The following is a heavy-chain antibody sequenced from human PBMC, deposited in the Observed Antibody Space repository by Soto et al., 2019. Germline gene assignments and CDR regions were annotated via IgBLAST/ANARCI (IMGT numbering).Heavy chain of an antibody. CDR1: GGSFSGYY. CDR2: INHSGST. J-gene: IGHJ5*02. Sequence: LPETLSLTCAVYGGSFSGYYWSWIRQPPGKGLEWIGEINHSGSTNYNPSLKSRVTISVDTSKNQFSLKLSSVTAADTAVYYCARQKSYCSSTSCYEPWFDPWGQGTLVTVSS. V-gene: IGHV4-34*01. CDR3: ARQKSYCSSTSCYEPWFDP. D-gene: IGHD2-2*01.